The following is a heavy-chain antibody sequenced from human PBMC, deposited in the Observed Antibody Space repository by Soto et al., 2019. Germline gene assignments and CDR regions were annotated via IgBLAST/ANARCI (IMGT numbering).Heavy chain of an antibody. CDR2: ISYDGSNK. D-gene: IGHD4-17*01. Sequence: QVQLVESGGGVVQPGRSLRLSCAASGFTFSSYAMHWVRQAPGKGLEWVAVISYDGSNKYYADSVKGRFTISRDNSKNTLYLQMNSLRAEDTAVYYCARDRGLYGDYEYYFDYWGQGTLVTVSS. J-gene: IGHJ4*02. CDR3: ARDRGLYGDYEYYFDY. CDR1: GFTFSSYA. V-gene: IGHV3-30-3*01.